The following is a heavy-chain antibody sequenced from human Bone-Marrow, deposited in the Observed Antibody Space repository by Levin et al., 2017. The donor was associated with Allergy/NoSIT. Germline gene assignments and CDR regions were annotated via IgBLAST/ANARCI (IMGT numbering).Heavy chain of an antibody. CDR2: IYYSGST. J-gene: IGHJ4*02. CDR1: GGSISSYY. CDR3: ARDLGRGNDY. V-gene: IGHV4-59*01. D-gene: IGHD1-1*01. Sequence: SETLSLTCTVSGGSISSYYWSWIRQPPGKGLEWIGYIYYSGSTNYNPSLKSRVTISVDTSKNQFSLKLSSVTAADTAVYYCARDLGRGNDYWGQGTLVTVSS.